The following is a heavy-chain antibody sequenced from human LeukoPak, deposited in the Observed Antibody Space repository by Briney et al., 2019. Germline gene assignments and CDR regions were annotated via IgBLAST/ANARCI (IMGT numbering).Heavy chain of an antibody. D-gene: IGHD3-10*01. Sequence: GGSLRLSCAASGFTFSSYGMHWVRQAPGKGLEWVAFIRYDGSNKYYADSVKGRFTISRDNSKNTLYLQMNSLRAEDTAVYYCAKDPYGSGSYNWFDPWAREPWSPSPQ. CDR2: IRYDGSNK. J-gene: IGHJ5*02. CDR1: GFTFSSYG. V-gene: IGHV3-30*02. CDR3: AKDPYGSGSYNWFDP.